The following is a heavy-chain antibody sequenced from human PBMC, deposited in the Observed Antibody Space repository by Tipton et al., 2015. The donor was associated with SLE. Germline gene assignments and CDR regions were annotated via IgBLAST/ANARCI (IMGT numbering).Heavy chain of an antibody. J-gene: IGHJ3*02. CDR3: ARDLGGYSYGYGTFDI. Sequence: TLSLTCTVSGGSTSSYYWSWIRQPPGKGLEWVGYIYYSGSTNYSPSLKSRVTISVDTSKNQFSLKLTSVTAADTAAYYCARDLGGYSYGYGTFDIWGQGTMVTVSS. V-gene: IGHV4-59*01. D-gene: IGHD5-18*01. CDR2: IYYSGST. CDR1: GGSTSSYY.